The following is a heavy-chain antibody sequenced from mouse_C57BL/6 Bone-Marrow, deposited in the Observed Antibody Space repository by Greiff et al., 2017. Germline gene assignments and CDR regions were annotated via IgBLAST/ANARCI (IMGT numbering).Heavy chain of an antibody. CDR1: GYTFTDYE. Sequence: VKLQQSGAELVRPGASVTLSCKASGYTFTDYEMHWVKQTPVHGLEWIGAIDPVTGGTAYNQKFKGKAILTADKSSSTAYMELRSLTSEDSAVYYCTRPGDFDYWGQGTTLTVSS. J-gene: IGHJ2*01. CDR2: IDPVTGGT. V-gene: IGHV1-15*01. CDR3: TRPGDFDY.